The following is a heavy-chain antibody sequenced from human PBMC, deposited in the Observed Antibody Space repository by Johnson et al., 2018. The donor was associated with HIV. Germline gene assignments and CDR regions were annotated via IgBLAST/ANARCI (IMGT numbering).Heavy chain of an antibody. CDR1: GFTLSSYD. CDR2: IGTTGDT. Sequence: VQLVESGGGLVQPGGSLRLSCAASGFTLSSYDIHWVRQATGKGLEWVAAIGTTGDTFYPGSVKGRFTISRENAKNSLYLQMNSLRAGDTAVYYCARDYNGAFDVWGQGTLVTVSS. CDR3: ARDYNGAFDV. D-gene: IGHD4-11*01. J-gene: IGHJ3*01. V-gene: IGHV3-13*01.